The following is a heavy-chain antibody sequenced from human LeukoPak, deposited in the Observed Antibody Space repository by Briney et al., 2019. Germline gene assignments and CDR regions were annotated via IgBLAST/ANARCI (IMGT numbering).Heavy chain of an antibody. CDR2: IYYSGST. D-gene: IGHD2-15*01. CDR3: ARRTGYCSGGSCYHWFDP. Sequence: SETLSLTCTVSGGSISSYYWSWIRQPPGKGLEWIGYIYYSGSTNYNPSLKSRVTISVVTSKNQFSLKLSSVTAADTAVYYCARRTGYCSGGSCYHWFDPWGQGTLVTVSS. J-gene: IGHJ5*02. V-gene: IGHV4-59*01. CDR1: GGSISSYY.